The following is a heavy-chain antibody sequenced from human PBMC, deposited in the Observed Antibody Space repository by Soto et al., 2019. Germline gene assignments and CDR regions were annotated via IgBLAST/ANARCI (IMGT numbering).Heavy chain of an antibody. V-gene: IGHV3-23*01. D-gene: IGHD2-21*02. CDR2: ISGSGGST. Sequence: GGSLRLPCAASGFTFSSYAMSWVRQAPGKGLEWVSAISGSGGSTYYADSVKGRFTISRDNSKNTLYLQMNSLRAEDTAVYYCAKDKRNCGGDCYLTAFDYWGQGTLVTVSS. CDR1: GFTFSSYA. J-gene: IGHJ4*02. CDR3: AKDKRNCGGDCYLTAFDY.